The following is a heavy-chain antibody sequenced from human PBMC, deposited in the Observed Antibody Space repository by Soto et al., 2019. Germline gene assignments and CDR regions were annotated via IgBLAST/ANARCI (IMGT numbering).Heavy chain of an antibody. CDR3: AKYFPNPLLYSSGWYARWDYFDY. CDR2: ISGSGGST. J-gene: IGHJ4*02. D-gene: IGHD6-19*01. V-gene: IGHV3-23*01. CDR1: GFTFSSYA. Sequence: PGGSLRLSCAASGFTFSSYAMSWVRQAPGKGLEWVSAISGSGGSTYYADSVKGRFTISRDNSKNTLYLQMNSLRAEDTAVYYCAKYFPNPLLYSSGWYARWDYFDYWGQGTLVTVSS.